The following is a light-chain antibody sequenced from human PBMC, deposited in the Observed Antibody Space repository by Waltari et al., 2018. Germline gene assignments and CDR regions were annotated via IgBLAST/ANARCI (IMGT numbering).Light chain of an antibody. CDR2: VNSDGSH. CDR3: QTGGHGTWV. V-gene: IGLV4-69*01. Sequence: QLVLTQSPSASASLGASVKLTCTLSSGHSSNVIAWLQQRPEKGPRYLMKVNSDGSHNKGDEIPERFSGSRSGAERYLTISSLQSEDEGDYYCQTGGHGTWVFGGGTKLTVL. J-gene: IGLJ3*02. CDR1: SGHSSNV.